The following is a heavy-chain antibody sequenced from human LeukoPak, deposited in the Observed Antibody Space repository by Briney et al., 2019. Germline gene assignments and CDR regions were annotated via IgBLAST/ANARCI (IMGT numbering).Heavy chain of an antibody. Sequence: PGRSLRLSCTASGFTFGDYAMSWVRQAPGKGLEWVGFIRSKAYGGTTEYAASVKGRFTISRDDSKSIAYLQMNSLKTEDTAVYYCTGVRYSSGWYFDYWGQGTLVTVSS. CDR1: GFTFGDYA. D-gene: IGHD6-19*01. CDR2: IRSKAYGGTT. J-gene: IGHJ4*02. V-gene: IGHV3-49*04. CDR3: TGVRYSSGWYFDY.